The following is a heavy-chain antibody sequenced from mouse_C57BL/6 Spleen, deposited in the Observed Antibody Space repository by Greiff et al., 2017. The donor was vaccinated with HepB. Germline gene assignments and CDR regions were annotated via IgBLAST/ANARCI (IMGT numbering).Heavy chain of an antibody. CDR2: ISSGSSTI. CDR3: ARGGDGYYFLFAY. D-gene: IGHD2-3*01. CDR1: GFTFSDYG. Sequence: EVHLVESGGGLVKPGGSLKLSCAASGFTFSDYGMHWVRQAPEKGLEWVAYISSGSSTIYYADTVKGRFTISRDNAKNTLFRQMTSLRSEDTAMYYCARGGDGYYFLFAYWGQGTLVTVSA. V-gene: IGHV5-17*01. J-gene: IGHJ3*01.